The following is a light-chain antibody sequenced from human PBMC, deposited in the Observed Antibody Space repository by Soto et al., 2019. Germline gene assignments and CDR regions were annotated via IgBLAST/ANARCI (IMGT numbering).Light chain of an antibody. Sequence: QSALTQPASVSGSPGQSITISCTGTSSDVGGYNFVSWYQHHPGTAPKLMIYDVSHRPSGVSNRFSGSKSGNTASLTISGLQSDDEADYYCSSYTSSNTVVFGGGTKVTVL. J-gene: IGLJ2*01. V-gene: IGLV2-14*03. CDR1: SSDVGGYNF. CDR2: DVS. CDR3: SSYTSSNTVV.